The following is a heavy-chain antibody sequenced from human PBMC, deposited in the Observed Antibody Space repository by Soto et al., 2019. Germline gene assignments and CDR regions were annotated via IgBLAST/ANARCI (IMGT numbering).Heavy chain of an antibody. J-gene: IGHJ4*02. Sequence: ASVKVSCKVSGYTLTELSMHWVRQAPGKGLEWMGGFDPEDGETIYAQKFQGRVTMTEDTSTDTAYMELSSLRSEDTAVYYCATDHYDSSGYIFDYWGQGTLVTVSS. D-gene: IGHD3-22*01. CDR1: GYTLTELS. CDR3: ATDHYDSSGYIFDY. V-gene: IGHV1-24*01. CDR2: FDPEDGET.